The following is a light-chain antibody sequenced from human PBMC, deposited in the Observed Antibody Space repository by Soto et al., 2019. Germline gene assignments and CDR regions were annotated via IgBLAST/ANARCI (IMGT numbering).Light chain of an antibody. CDR2: DDN. V-gene: IGLV1-51*01. CDR1: SSNIGGNS. J-gene: IGLJ2*01. Sequence: QSVMTQPPSVSAAPGQRVTISCSGSSSNIGGNSVSWYQQLPGTAPKLLIYDDNKRPSGIPDRFSGSKSGNTASLTISGLQAEDEADYYCCSYAGSVVFGGGTKLTV. CDR3: CSYAGSVV.